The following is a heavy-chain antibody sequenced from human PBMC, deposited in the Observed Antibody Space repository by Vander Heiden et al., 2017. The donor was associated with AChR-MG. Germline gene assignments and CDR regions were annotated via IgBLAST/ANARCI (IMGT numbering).Heavy chain of an antibody. CDR3: ARDNFMDV. CDR2: INQDESAR. J-gene: IGHJ6*02. CDR1: GFDFRNYW. Sequence: EMQLAESGGGFVQPGGPLSLSGVGSGFDFRNYWMAWVRQAPGKGLEWVANINQDESARHFVDSVRGRFSISRDNSKNSLYLQMNSLRDEDTALYYCARDNFMDVWGQGTTVTVAS. V-gene: IGHV3-7*01. D-gene: IGHD1-1*01.